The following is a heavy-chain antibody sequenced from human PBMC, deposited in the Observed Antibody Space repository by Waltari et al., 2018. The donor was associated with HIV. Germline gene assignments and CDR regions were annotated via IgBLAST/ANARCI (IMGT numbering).Heavy chain of an antibody. Sequence: QVQLQESGPGVVKSSEALSRNCSVSGGSIGSYWLNWVRQPPGKGLQWIGYLYDNGRTIYNPSLRSRVTISSDASGKQFSLKLNSVTAADTAIYYCATGGARGMDIWGHGTTVTVSS. CDR1: GGSIGSYW. J-gene: IGHJ6*02. V-gene: IGHV4-4*08. CDR2: LYDNGRT. CDR3: ATGGARGMDI.